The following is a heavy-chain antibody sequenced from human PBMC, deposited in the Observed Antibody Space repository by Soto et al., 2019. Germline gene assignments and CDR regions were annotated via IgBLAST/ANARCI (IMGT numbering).Heavy chain of an antibody. CDR1: GYSFTTYG. Sequence: ASVKVSCKASGYSFTTYGISWVRQAPGQGLEWMGWISGYNDNPKYAQEFQDRVTVTTDTSTTTAYMELRSLKSDDTAVYFCAREYCSGGSCYGVGYWGQGTLVTVS. V-gene: IGHV1-18*04. CDR2: ISGYNDNP. J-gene: IGHJ4*02. CDR3: AREYCSGGSCYGVGY. D-gene: IGHD2-15*01.